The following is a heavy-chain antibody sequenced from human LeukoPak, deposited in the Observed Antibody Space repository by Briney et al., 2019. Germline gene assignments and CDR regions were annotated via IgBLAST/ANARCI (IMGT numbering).Heavy chain of an antibody. CDR2: ISYDGCNK. V-gene: IGHV3-30*01. CDR3: ARDPLYCSGGSCYSQRAFDI. J-gene: IGHJ3*02. Sequence: ISYDGCNKYYADSVKGRFTISRDNSKNTLYLQMNSLRAVDTAVYYCARDPLYCSGGSCYSQRAFDIWGQGTMVTVSS. D-gene: IGHD2-15*01.